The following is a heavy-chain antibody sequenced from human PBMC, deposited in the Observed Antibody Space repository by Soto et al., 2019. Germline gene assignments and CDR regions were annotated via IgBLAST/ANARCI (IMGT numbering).Heavy chain of an antibody. V-gene: IGHV4-34*01. CDR3: ARGHSRSSSHTHRIRDPYYYYYYMDV. CDR2: INHSGST. D-gene: IGHD6-6*01. CDR1: GGSFSGYY. J-gene: IGHJ6*03. Sequence: SETLSLTCAVYGGSFSGYYWSWIRQPPGKGLEWIGEINHSGSTNYNPSLKSRVTISVDTSKNQFSLKLSSVTAADTAVYYCARGHSRSSSHTHRIRDPYYYYYYMDVWGKGTTVTVSS.